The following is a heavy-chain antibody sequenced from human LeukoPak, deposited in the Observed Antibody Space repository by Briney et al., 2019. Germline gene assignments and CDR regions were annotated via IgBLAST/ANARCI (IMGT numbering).Heavy chain of an antibody. V-gene: IGHV3-21*04. Sequence: PGGSLRLSCAASGFTFSSYAMSWVRQAPGKGLEWVSAISSSGSTIYYADSVKGRFTISRDNAKNSLYLQMNSLRAEDTAVYYCARDQSGRNTMDYWGQGTLVTVSS. J-gene: IGHJ4*02. CDR1: GFTFSSYA. CDR2: ISSSGSTI. D-gene: IGHD1-26*01. CDR3: ARDQSGRNTMDY.